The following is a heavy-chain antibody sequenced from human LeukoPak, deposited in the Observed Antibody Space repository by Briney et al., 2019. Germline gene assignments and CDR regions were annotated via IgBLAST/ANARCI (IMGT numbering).Heavy chain of an antibody. CDR1: RDSVSSDRAA. D-gene: IGHD3-16*01. CDR2: TYYRSKWYI. J-gene: IGHJ4*02. Sequence: SQTLSLTCALSRDSVSSDRAAWHWLRQSPSRGLEWLGTTYYRSKWYIDYAVSVKGRMTINPDTSKNQFSLQLNSVTPDDTAVYYCTKGSFQGGFDYWGQGTLVTVSS. V-gene: IGHV6-1*01. CDR3: TKGSFQGGFDY.